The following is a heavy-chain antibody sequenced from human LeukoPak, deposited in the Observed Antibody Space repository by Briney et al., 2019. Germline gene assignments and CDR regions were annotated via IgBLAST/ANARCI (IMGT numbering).Heavy chain of an antibody. J-gene: IGHJ4*02. CDR3: ARAISSGITYY. CDR2: IRAYNGNT. CDR1: GYTFTSYG. Sequence: GTSVKLSCKASGYTFTSYGINWVRQAPGQGLEWMGWIRAYNGNTNYAQKLQGRVTMTTDTSTSTAYMELRSLRSDDTAVYYCARAISSGITYYWGQGTLVPVST. D-gene: IGHD3-10*01. V-gene: IGHV1-18*04.